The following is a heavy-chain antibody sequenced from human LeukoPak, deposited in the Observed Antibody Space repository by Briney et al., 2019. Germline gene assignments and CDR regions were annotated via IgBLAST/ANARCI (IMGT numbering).Heavy chain of an antibody. V-gene: IGHV1-46*02. CDR3: ASEGSEYDFWSGFMYYYYGMDV. D-gene: IGHD3-3*01. J-gene: IGHJ6*02. Sequence: ASVKVSCKASGYTFNNHYMYWVRQAPGQGLEWMGVINPSGGSTSYAQKFQGRVTMTRDTSTRTVYMEVNSLRAEDTAVYYCASEGSEYDFWSGFMYYYYGMDVWGQGTTVTVSS. CDR2: INPSGGST. CDR1: GYTFNNHY.